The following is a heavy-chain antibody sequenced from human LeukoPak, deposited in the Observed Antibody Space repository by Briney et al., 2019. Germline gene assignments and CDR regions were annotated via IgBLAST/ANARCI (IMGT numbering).Heavy chain of an antibody. V-gene: IGHV4-4*07. J-gene: IGHJ4*02. D-gene: IGHD4/OR15-4a*01. Sequence: PSETLSLTCDVSGGSIRGDYWSWIRQPAGRGLEWIGRAHTSGSTNYNPSLKSRVTLSQDTSKNQFYLRLTSVTAADTAVYYCARDGGANRNFDYWGQGMLVTVSS. CDR1: GGSIRGDY. CDR3: ARDGGANRNFDY. CDR2: AHTSGST.